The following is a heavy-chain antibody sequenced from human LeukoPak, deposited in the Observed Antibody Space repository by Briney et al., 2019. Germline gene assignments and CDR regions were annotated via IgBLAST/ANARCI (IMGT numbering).Heavy chain of an antibody. J-gene: IGHJ4*02. V-gene: IGHV4-59*01. CDR2: IYYSGST. CDR3: ARVYYDILTQYYFDY. D-gene: IGHD3-9*01. Sequence: SETLSLTCTVSGGSISSYYWSWIRQPPGKGLEWIGYIYYSGSTNYNPSLKSRVTISVDTSKNQFSLKLSSVTAADTAVYYCARVYYDILTQYYFDYWGQGTLVTVSS. CDR1: GGSISSYY.